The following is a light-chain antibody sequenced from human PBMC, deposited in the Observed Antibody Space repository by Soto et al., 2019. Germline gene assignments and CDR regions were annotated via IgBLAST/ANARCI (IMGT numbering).Light chain of an antibody. CDR2: DAS. V-gene: IGKV1-39*01. CDR1: ETISHF. CDR3: QQSYRTPLT. J-gene: IGKJ4*01. Sequence: DIQMTQSPSLLSASVGDRVTITCRASETISHFLNWYQQKPGKAPKLLIYDASSLQSGVPSRLSGSGSGADFTLTISSLQPEDFAIYYCQQSYRTPLTFGGGTKVDIX.